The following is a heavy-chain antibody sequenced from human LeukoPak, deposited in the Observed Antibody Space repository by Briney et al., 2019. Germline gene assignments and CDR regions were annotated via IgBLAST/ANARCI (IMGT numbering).Heavy chain of an antibody. Sequence: GGSLRLSCAASGFTFSSYWMSWVRQAPGKGLEWVANINQDGSEEYNADSVKGRFTISRDNAKNSLYLQMNSLRADDTAVYYCVTFWGSMECDWLRDGMDAWGQGTTVSVSS. CDR3: VTFWGSMECDWLRDGMDA. CDR1: GFTFSSYW. V-gene: IGHV3-7*01. J-gene: IGHJ6*02. CDR2: INQDGSEE. D-gene: IGHD2-21*02.